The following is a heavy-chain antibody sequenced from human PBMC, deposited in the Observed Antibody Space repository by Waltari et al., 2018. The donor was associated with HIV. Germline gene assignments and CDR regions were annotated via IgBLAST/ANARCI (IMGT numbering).Heavy chain of an antibody. Sequence: EVQLVESGGGLVQPGGSLRVSCAAPGFTFSGYWLGWVRQAPGKGLECVANIKQDGSEKSYVDSVKGRFTISRDNAKNSLYLQMNNLRAEDTAVYYCARLRGGYDFDYWGQGTLVTVSS. V-gene: IGHV3-7*01. CDR3: ARLRGGYDFDY. CDR1: GFTFSGYW. D-gene: IGHD5-12*01. CDR2: IKQDGSEK. J-gene: IGHJ4*02.